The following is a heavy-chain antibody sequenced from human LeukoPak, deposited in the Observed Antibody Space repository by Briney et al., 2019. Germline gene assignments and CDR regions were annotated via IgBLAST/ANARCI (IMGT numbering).Heavy chain of an antibody. J-gene: IGHJ5*02. CDR2: INPNSGGT. D-gene: IGHD3-3*01. CDR1: GYTFTGYY. Sequence: ASVKVSCKASGYTFTGYYMHWVRQAPGQGLEWMGWINPNSGGTNYAQKFQGRVTMTRDTSISTAYMELSRLRSDDTAVYYCARGLSDFWSGYSNNWFDPWGQGTLVTVSS. CDR3: ARGLSDFWSGYSNNWFDP. V-gene: IGHV1-2*02.